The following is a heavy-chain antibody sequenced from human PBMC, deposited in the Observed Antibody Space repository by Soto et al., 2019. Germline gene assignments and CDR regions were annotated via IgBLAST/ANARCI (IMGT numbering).Heavy chain of an antibody. CDR1: GFSLSTSGVG. Sequence: QITLKESGPTLVKPTQTLTLTCTFSGFSLSTSGVGVGWIRQPPGKALEWLALIYWNDDKRYSPSLKSRLTITKDTSKNQVVLTMTNMDPVDTATYYCAHETEYDILTGYYKALDYWGQGTLVTVSS. V-gene: IGHV2-5*01. J-gene: IGHJ4*02. CDR2: IYWNDDK. D-gene: IGHD3-9*01. CDR3: AHETEYDILTGYYKALDY.